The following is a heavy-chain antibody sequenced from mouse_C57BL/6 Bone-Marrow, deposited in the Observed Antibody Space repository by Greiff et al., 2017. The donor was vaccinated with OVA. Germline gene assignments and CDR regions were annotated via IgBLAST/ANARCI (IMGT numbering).Heavy chain of an antibody. CDR2: INPYNGGT. D-gene: IGHD1-1*01. V-gene: IGHV1-19*01. Sequence: EVKLEESGPVLVKPGASVKMSCKASGYTFTDYYMNWVKQSHGKSLEWIGVINPYNGGTSYNQKFKGKATLTVDKSSSTAYMELNSLTSEDSAVYYCAVAPYYYGFPFRYFDVWGTGTTVTVSS. CDR1: GYTFTDYY. J-gene: IGHJ1*03. CDR3: AVAPYYYGFPFRYFDV.